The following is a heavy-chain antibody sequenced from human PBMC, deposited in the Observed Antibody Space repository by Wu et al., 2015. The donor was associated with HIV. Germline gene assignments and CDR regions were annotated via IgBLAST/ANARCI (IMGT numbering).Heavy chain of an antibody. Sequence: QVQLVQSGAEVKKPGASVKVSCKASGYTFTSYYMHWVRRAPGQGLEWMGIINPSGGSTSYAQKFQGRVTMTRDTSTSTVYMELSSLRSEDTAVYYCARGGMITFGGLPTLTTFDYWGLGNAGHRLL. CDR3: ARGGMITFGGLPTLTTFDY. CDR1: GYTFTSYY. D-gene: IGHD3-16*01. J-gene: IGHJ4*02. V-gene: IGHV1-46*01. CDR2: INPSGGST.